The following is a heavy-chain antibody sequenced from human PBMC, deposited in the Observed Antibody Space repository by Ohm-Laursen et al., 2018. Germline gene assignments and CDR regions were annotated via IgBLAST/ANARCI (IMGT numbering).Heavy chain of an antibody. V-gene: IGHV1-8*02. Sequence: ASVKVSCKASGYTFTTYGINWVRQATGQGLEWMGWMNPNSGNTGYAQKFQGRVTMTRNTSISTVYMELSSLRSEDTAVYYCARVGTGGYDFDYWGQGTLVTVSS. CDR3: ARVGTGGYDFDY. D-gene: IGHD7-27*01. CDR1: GYTFTTYG. J-gene: IGHJ4*02. CDR2: MNPNSGNT.